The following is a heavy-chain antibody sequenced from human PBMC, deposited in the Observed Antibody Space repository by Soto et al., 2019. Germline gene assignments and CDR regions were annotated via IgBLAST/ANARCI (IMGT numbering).Heavy chain of an antibody. V-gene: IGHV4-59*08. CDR2: IYYSGST. CDR1: GGSISSYY. D-gene: IGHD3-3*01. J-gene: IGHJ6*03. Sequence: AETLSLTCTVSGGSISSYYWSWIRQPPGKGLEWIGYIYYSGSTNYNPSLKSRVTISVDTSKNQFSLKLSSVTAADTAVYYCARHTGTYYDFWSRYMDVWGKGTTVTVSS. CDR3: ARHTGTYYDFWSRYMDV.